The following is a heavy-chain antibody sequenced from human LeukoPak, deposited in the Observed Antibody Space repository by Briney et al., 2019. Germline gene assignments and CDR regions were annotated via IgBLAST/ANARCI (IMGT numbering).Heavy chain of an antibody. Sequence: GGSLRLSCAASGFTVSSNYMSWVRQAPGKGLEWVSVIYSGGSTYYADSVKGRFTISRDNSKNTLYLQMNSLRAEDTALYYCARDLPLTMDYYMDVWGKGTTVTVSS. J-gene: IGHJ6*03. CDR2: IYSGGST. CDR3: ARDLPLTMDYYMDV. CDR1: GFTVSSNY. V-gene: IGHV3-53*01. D-gene: IGHD3-10*01.